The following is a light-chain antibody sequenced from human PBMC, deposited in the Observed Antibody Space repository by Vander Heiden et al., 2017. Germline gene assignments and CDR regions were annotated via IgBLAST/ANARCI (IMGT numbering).Light chain of an antibody. J-gene: IGKJ1*01. Sequence: ETVLTQSPGTLSFSPGERATLSCRASQSVSSNYFVWYQQKPGQAPRLLIYGASRRATGVPDRFSGSGSGTDFTLTISRLEPEDFAVYYCQQYGTSPWTFGQGTKVEIK. V-gene: IGKV3-20*01. CDR1: QSVSSNY. CDR2: GAS. CDR3: QQYGTSPWT.